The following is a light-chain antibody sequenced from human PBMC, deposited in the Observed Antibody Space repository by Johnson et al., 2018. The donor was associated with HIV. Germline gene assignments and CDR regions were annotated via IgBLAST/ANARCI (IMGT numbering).Light chain of an antibody. Sequence: QSVLTQPPSVSAAPGQKVTISCSGSSSDMGNYAVSWYQQLPGTAPKLLIYENNKRPSVIPDRFSGSKSGTSATLGITGLQTGDEADYYCGTWDSSLSSYVFGPGTKVTVL. CDR2: ENN. V-gene: IGLV1-51*02. J-gene: IGLJ1*01. CDR1: SSDMGNYA. CDR3: GTWDSSLSSYV.